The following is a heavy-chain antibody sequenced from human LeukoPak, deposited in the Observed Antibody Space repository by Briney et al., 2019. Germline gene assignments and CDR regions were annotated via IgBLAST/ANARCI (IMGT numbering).Heavy chain of an antibody. J-gene: IGHJ4*02. Sequence: GGSLRLSCAASGFTFTTYWMTWVRQAPGKGLEWVASINQDGTEKYYVDSVKGRFTISRDNAKNSLYLQMNSLRAEDTAFYYCAKDIMGSSVWPEEHYFDYWGQGTLVTVSS. CDR2: INQDGTEK. CDR3: AKDIMGSSVWPEEHYFDY. CDR1: GFTFTTYW. D-gene: IGHD6-19*01. V-gene: IGHV3-7*03.